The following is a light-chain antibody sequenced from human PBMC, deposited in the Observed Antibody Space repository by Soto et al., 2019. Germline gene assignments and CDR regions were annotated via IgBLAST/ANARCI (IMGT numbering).Light chain of an antibody. Sequence: QSVLTQPPSASGTPGQRVTISCSGSSSNIGSNSVYWYQQFPGTAPKLLIYDNSQRPSGVPDRFSGSKSGTSASLAISGLRSEDEADYYCAAWDNSLSVLFGGGTKLTVL. CDR1: SSNIGSNS. CDR3: AAWDNSLSVL. CDR2: DNS. J-gene: IGLJ3*02. V-gene: IGLV1-47*02.